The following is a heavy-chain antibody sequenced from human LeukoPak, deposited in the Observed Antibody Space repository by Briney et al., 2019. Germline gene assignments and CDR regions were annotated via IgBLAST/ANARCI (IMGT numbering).Heavy chain of an antibody. CDR2: ISDIGSI. CDR3: ARVAPTTALGLIDY. J-gene: IGHJ4*02. Sequence: SETLSLTCTVSGGSMSPYHWGWIRQPPGKGLEWIAYISDIGSINYNPSLKSRVTISVDTSKNQFSLKLSSVTAADTAMYYCARVAPTTALGLIDYWGQGTLVTVSS. CDR1: GGSMSPYH. V-gene: IGHV4-59*01. D-gene: IGHD4-17*01.